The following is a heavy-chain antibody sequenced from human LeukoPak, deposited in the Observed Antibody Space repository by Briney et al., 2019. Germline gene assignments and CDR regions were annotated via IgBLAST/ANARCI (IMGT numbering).Heavy chain of an antibody. J-gene: IGHJ6*03. D-gene: IGHD2-2*02. CDR2: ISANSGGT. CDR1: GYTFTNYD. V-gene: IGHV1-2*02. CDR3: ARGGYCSSTSCYTRRYYYYMDV. Sequence: ASVKVSCKASGYTFTNYDINWVRQAPGQGLEWMGWISANSGGTNYAQKFQGRVTMTRDTSISTAYMELSRLRSDDTAVYYCARGGYCSSTSCYTRRYYYYMDVWGKGTTVTVSS.